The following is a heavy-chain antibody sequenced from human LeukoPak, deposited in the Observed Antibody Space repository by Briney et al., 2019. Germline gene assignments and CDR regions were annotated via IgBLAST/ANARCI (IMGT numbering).Heavy chain of an antibody. D-gene: IGHD3-3*01. V-gene: IGHV3-30*02. CDR2: IYPDGNNK. CDR3: AKDWSGDYNWSDP. CDR1: GFTFSSYG. Sequence: AGGSLRLSCAASGFTFSSYGMSWVRQAPGKGLEWVACIYPDGNNKDYADSVKGRFIISRDNSKNILFLQMNSLRPEDTAVYYCAKDWSGDYNWSDPWGQGTLVTVSS. J-gene: IGHJ5*02.